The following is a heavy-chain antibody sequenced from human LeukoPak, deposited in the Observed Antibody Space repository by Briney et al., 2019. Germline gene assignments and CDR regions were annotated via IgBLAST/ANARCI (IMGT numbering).Heavy chain of an antibody. D-gene: IGHD2-21*02. Sequence: GASVKVSCKASGYTFTSYDINWVRQATGQGLEWMGWMNPNSGNTNYAQKLQGRVTMTTDTSTSTAYMELRSLRSDDTAVYYCARDSMSGGDWGYTDPNAFDIWGQGTMVTVSS. V-gene: IGHV1-18*01. CDR3: ARDSMSGGDWGYTDPNAFDI. CDR1: GYTFTSYD. J-gene: IGHJ3*02. CDR2: MNPNSGNT.